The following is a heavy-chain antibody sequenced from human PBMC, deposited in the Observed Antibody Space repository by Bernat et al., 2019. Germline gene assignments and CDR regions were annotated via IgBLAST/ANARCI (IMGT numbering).Heavy chain of an antibody. D-gene: IGHD3-10*01. CDR3: ATAGRPSGSDQFFPH. CDR2: IRQDGSVT. CDR1: GCTFSSYF. J-gene: IGHJ1*01. V-gene: IGHV3-7*03. Sequence: EVHLVVSGGAVVWPGGCLRLSCTVAGCTFSSYFMNWVRPAPGQGLEWVAAIRQDGSVTYSVDSVKGRFAISRDNAKEAVSLQMNGLRVEDTAMYYCATAGRPSGSDQFFPHWGQGTLVTVSS.